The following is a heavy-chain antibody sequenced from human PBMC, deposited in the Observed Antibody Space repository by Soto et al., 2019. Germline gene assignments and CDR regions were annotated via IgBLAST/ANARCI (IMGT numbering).Heavy chain of an antibody. D-gene: IGHD3-22*01. J-gene: IGHJ3*02. V-gene: IGHV1-69*08. CDR2: IIPILGIA. Sequence: QVQLVQSGAEVKKPGSSVKVSCKASGGTFSSYTISWVRQAPGQGLEWMGRIIPILGIANYAQKLQGRVTITADKSTSTGYMELSSLRSEDTAVYYCAREPLYYYDSSGYYYLDAFDIWGQGTMVTVSS. CDR3: AREPLYYYDSSGYYYLDAFDI. CDR1: GGTFSSYT.